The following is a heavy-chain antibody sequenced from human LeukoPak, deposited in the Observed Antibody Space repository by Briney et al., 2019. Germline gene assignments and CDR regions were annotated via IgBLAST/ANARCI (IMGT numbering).Heavy chain of an antibody. CDR3: ARDTVGSSSTFDY. D-gene: IGHD6-13*01. J-gene: IGHJ4*02. CDR1: GGSFSGYY. V-gene: IGHV4-59*01. CDR2: IHYSGNT. Sequence: SETLSLTCAVYGGSFSGYYWSWIRQPPGKGLDWIGYIHYSGNTNSNPSLKSRVTMSVDTSNNQFSLKLTSVTAADTAVYYCARDTVGSSSTFDYWGQGTLVTVSS.